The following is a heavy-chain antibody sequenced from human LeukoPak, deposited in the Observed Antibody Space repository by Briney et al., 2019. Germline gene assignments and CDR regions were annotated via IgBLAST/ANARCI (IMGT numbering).Heavy chain of an antibody. J-gene: IGHJ3*02. D-gene: IGHD2-8*01. CDR1: GFTVSSNY. CDR3: ARMGYCTDGVCAFDI. V-gene: IGHV3-53*04. Sequence: PGGSLRLSCAASGFTVSSNYMSWVRQAPGKGLEWVSVIYSGGSTYYADSVKGRFTISRHNSKNTLYLQMNSLRAADTAVYYCARMGYCTDGVCAFDIWGQGTMVTVSS. CDR2: IYSGGST.